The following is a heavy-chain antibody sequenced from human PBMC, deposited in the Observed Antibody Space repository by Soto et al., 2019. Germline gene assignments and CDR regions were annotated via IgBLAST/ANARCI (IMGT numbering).Heavy chain of an antibody. CDR3: ARAIPASSFTFYGMDV. D-gene: IGHD3-10*01. J-gene: IGHJ6*02. CDR2: ISAYNGNT. Sequence: ASVKVSCKASGYTFTSYGISWVRQAPGQGLEWMGWISAYNGNTNYAQKLQGRVTMTTDTSTSTAYLELRSLRSDDTAVYYCARAIPASSFTFYGMDVWGQGTTVTVS. V-gene: IGHV1-18*01. CDR1: GYTFTSYG.